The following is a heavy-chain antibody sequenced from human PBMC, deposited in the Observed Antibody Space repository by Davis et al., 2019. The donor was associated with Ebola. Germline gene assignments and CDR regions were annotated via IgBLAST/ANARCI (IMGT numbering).Heavy chain of an antibody. CDR1: GGSISRYY. CDR3: ARRASYNWNYAFDI. J-gene: IGHJ3*02. D-gene: IGHD1-7*01. V-gene: IGHV4-59*08. Sequence: SETLSLTCTVSGGSISRYYWSWIRQPPGKGLEWIGYIYYGGSTNYNPSLKSRVTISVDTSKNQFSLKLSSVTAADTAVYYCARRASYNWNYAFDIWGQGTMVTVSS. CDR2: IYYGGST.